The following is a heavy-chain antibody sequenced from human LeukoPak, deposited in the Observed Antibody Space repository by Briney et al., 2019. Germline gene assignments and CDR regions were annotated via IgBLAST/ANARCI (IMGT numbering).Heavy chain of an antibody. Sequence: GASVKVSCKASGYTFTGYDMHWVRQAPGQGLEWMGWINPNSGGTNYAQKFQGRGTMTRDTSISTAYMELSRLRSDDTAVYYCARTMATIKEWFDPWGRGPLVTVSS. D-gene: IGHD5-24*01. CDR2: INPNSGGT. CDR3: ARTMATIKEWFDP. J-gene: IGHJ5*02. V-gene: IGHV1-2*02. CDR1: GYTFTGYD.